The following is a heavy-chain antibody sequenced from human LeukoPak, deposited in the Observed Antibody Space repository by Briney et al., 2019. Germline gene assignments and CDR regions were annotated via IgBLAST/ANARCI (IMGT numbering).Heavy chain of an antibody. Sequence: SETLSLTCTVSGGSISSYYWSWIRQPPGKGLEWIGYIYYSGSTNYNPSLLSRVTISVDTSKNQFSLKLSSVTDADTAVYYCAREQGIYYYDSSGFDYWGQGTLVTVSS. CDR3: AREQGIYYYDSSGFDY. CDR2: IYYSGST. J-gene: IGHJ4*02. V-gene: IGHV4-59*01. D-gene: IGHD3-22*01. CDR1: GGSISSYY.